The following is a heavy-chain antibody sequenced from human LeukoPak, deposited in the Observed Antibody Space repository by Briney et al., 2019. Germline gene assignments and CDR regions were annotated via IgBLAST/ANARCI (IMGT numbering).Heavy chain of an antibody. CDR2: INHSGST. CDR3: ARGGRGVLEWLSP. V-gene: IGHV4-34*01. CDR1: GGSISVYY. Sequence: SDTLSLTCAVYGGSISVYYCSWIRQPPGKGLEWIGEINHSGSTNYNPSLKSRVTISVDTSKNQFSLKLSSVTAADTAVYYCARGGRGVLEWLSPWGQGTLVTVSS. D-gene: IGHD3-3*01. J-gene: IGHJ5*02.